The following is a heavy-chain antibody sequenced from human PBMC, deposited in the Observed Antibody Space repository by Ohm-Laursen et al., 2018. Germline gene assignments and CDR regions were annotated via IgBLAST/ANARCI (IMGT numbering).Heavy chain of an antibody. V-gene: IGHV3-53*01. J-gene: IGHJ2*01. CDR1: GFTVSSNY. CDR2: IYTGGST. CDR3: ATMSPYWYFDL. Sequence: SLRLSCAASGFTVSSNYMSWVRQAPGKGLEWVSLIYTGGSTYYADSVKGRFTISRDNSKNTLYLQMNSLRAEDTAVYYYATMSPYWYFDLWGRGTLVTVSS.